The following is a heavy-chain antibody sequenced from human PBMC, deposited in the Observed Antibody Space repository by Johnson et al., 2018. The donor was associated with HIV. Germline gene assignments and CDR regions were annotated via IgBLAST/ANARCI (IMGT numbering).Heavy chain of an antibody. CDR2: ISYDGSDK. V-gene: IGHV3-30*18. CDR3: AKGPQGIATPDAFDI. J-gene: IGHJ3*02. D-gene: IGHD2-21*01. CDR1: GLTVSTND. Sequence: QVQLVESGGGLVQPGGSLRLSCAASGLTVSTNDINWVRQAPGKGLEWAAVISYDGSDKYYADSVKGRFTISRDNSKNTLYLQMNSLRAEDTAVYYCAKGPQGIATPDAFDIWGQGTMVTV.